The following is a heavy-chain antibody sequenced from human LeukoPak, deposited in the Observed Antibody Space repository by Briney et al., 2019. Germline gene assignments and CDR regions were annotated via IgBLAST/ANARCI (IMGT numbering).Heavy chain of an antibody. D-gene: IGHD1-26*01. CDR1: GGTFSSYA. V-gene: IGHV1-69*13. CDR3: ARKLRLGGNWFDP. Sequence: GASVKVSCKASGGTFSSYAISWVRQAPGRGLEWMGGIIPIFGTANYAQKFQGRVTITADESTSTAYMELSSLRSEDTALYYCARKLRLGGNWFDPWGQGTLVTVSS. J-gene: IGHJ5*02. CDR2: IIPIFGTA.